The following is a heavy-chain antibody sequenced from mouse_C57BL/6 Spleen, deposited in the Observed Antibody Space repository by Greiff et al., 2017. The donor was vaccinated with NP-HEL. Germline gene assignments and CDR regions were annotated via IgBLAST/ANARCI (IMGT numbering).Heavy chain of an antibody. CDR2: IYPGDGDT. CDR3: AREGDEGFAY. Sequence: QVQLKQSGPELVKPGASVKISCKASGYAFSSSWMNWVKQRPGKGLEWIGRIYPGDGDTNYNGKFKGKATLTADKSSSTAYMQLSSLTSEDSAVYFCAREGDEGFAYWGQGTLVTVSA. V-gene: IGHV1-82*01. J-gene: IGHJ3*01. D-gene: IGHD3-3*01. CDR1: GYAFSSSW.